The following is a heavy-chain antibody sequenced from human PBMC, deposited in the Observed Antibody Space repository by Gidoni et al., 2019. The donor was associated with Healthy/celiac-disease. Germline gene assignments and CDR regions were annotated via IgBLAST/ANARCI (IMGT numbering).Heavy chain of an antibody. J-gene: IGHJ5*02. CDR3: ARGRTVLRGVINWFDP. D-gene: IGHD3-10*01. CDR1: GGSISSYY. V-gene: IGHV4-4*07. CDR2: IYTSGSM. Sequence: VSGGSISSYYWSWIRHPAGKGLEWIGCIYTSGSMNYNPSLKSRVTMSVDTSKNQFSLKLSSVTVADTAVYYCARGRTVLRGVINWFDPWGQGTLVTVSS.